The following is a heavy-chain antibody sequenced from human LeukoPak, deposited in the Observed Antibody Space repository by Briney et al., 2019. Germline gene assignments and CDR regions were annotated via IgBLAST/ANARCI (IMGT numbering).Heavy chain of an antibody. CDR1: GGSFSGYY. CDR2: INHSGST. D-gene: IGHD3-9*01. CDR3: AREQKYYDILTGYSTYYFDY. J-gene: IGHJ4*02. Sequence: PSETLSLTCAVYGGSFSGYYWSWIRQPPGKGLEWIGEINHSGSTNYNPSLKSRVTISVDTSKNQFSLKLSSVTAADTAVYYCAREQKYYDILTGYSTYYFDYWGQGTLVTVSS. V-gene: IGHV4-34*01.